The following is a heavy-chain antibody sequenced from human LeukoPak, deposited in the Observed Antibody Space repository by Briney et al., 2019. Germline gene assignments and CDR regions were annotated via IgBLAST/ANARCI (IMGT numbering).Heavy chain of an antibody. D-gene: IGHD6-19*01. Sequence: GGSLRLSCAASGFTFSSYEMNWVRQAPGKGLEWVSYISSSGSTIHYADSVKGRFTISRYNAKNSLYLQMNSLRAEDTAVYYCVRGLGYSSGRDDYWGQGTLVTVSS. CDR3: VRGLGYSSGRDDY. J-gene: IGHJ4*02. CDR2: ISSSGSTI. V-gene: IGHV3-48*03. CDR1: GFTFSSYE.